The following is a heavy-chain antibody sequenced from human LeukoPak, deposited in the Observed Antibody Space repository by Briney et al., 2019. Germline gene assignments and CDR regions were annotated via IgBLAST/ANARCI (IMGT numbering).Heavy chain of an antibody. CDR2: IWYDGSNK. V-gene: IGHV3-33*01. Sequence: GRSLRLSCAASGFTFSSYGMHWVRQAPGKGLEWVAVIWYDGSNKYYADSVKGRFTISRDNSKNTLYLQMNSLRAEDSAVYYCAREEGVVALYYYYGMDVWGQGTTVTVSS. J-gene: IGHJ6*02. D-gene: IGHD2-2*01. CDR3: AREEGVVALYYYYGMDV. CDR1: GFTFSSYG.